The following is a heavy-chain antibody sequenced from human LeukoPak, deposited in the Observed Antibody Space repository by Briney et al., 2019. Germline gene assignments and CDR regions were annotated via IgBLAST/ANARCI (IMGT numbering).Heavy chain of an antibody. V-gene: IGHV4-61*02. CDR3: ARVGKQWLVLRGWFDP. Sequence: SQTLSLTCTVSGASISSGSYYWSWIRQSAGKGLEWIGRIYTSGNTNYNPSLKSRVTISVDTSKKQFSLKLSSVTAADTAVYYCARVGKQWLVLRGWFDPWGQGTLVTVSS. CDR1: GASISSGSYY. D-gene: IGHD6-19*01. CDR2: IYTSGNT. J-gene: IGHJ5*02.